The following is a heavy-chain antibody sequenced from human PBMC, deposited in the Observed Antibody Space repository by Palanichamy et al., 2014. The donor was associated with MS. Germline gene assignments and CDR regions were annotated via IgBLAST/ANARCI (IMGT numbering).Heavy chain of an antibody. D-gene: IGHD3-10*01. Sequence: QVQLVESGGGVVQPGRSLRLSCAASAFTFSRNAMHWVHQAPGKGLEWVAVISYDGGNRYYADSVKGRFTISRDNSKNTVYLQLNNLRTEDTAMYYCAKGGPYYGSGSADFWGQGTLVTVSS. CDR2: ISYDGGNR. CDR3: AKGGPYYGSGSADF. J-gene: IGHJ4*02. CDR1: AFTFSRNA. V-gene: IGHV3-30-3*01.